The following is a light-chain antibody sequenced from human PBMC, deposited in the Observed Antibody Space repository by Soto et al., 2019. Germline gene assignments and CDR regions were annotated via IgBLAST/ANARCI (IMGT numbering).Light chain of an antibody. CDR1: QSVSKN. Sequence: EIVMTQSPATLSVSPGERATLSCRASQSVSKNLAWYQQKPGQAPRLLMFGASTRATGVPARISGSGSETEFTLTISSLQSEDFAAYYCQQYSRWPPTFGQGTKLAIK. J-gene: IGKJ2*01. V-gene: IGKV3-15*01. CDR3: QQYSRWPPT. CDR2: GAS.